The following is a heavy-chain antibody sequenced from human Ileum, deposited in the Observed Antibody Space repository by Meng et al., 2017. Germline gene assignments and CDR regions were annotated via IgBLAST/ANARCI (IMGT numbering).Heavy chain of an antibody. J-gene: IGHJ4*02. V-gene: IGHV4-4*02. Sequence: QGLLPQVGPGLGGPSGLRPPTSAVPGCSISSTYWWTWVRQSAGKGLEWIGEIHHSGSTNYNPSLKSRVTISVDKSKNQFSLNLRSVTAADTAVYYCARIDYGGNGIEKYYFDYWGQGTLVTVSS. CDR3: ARIDYGGNGIEKYYFDY. CDR1: GCSISSTYW. CDR2: IHHSGST. D-gene: IGHD4-23*01.